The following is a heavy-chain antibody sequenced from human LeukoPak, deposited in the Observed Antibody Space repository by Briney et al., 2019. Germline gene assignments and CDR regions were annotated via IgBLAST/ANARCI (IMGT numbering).Heavy chain of an antibody. J-gene: IGHJ3*02. D-gene: IGHD3-10*01. CDR3: AKDNYYYDTFDI. Sequence: GGSLRLSCVASGFTFSSYAMSWVRQAPGKGLEWVSAISGSGGSTYYADSVKGRFTISRDNSKNTLYLQMNSLRAEDTAVYYCAKDNYYYDTFDIWGQGTMVTVSS. CDR1: GFTFSSYA. V-gene: IGHV3-23*01. CDR2: ISGSGGST.